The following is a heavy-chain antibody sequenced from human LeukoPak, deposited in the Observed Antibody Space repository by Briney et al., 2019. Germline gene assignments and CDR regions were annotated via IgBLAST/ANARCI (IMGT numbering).Heavy chain of an antibody. CDR2: ISGSGGST. J-gene: IGHJ3*02. D-gene: IGHD1-26*01. CDR1: GFTFSSYA. Sequence: PGGSLRLSCAASGFTFSSYAMSWVRQAPGKGLEWVSAISGSGGSTYYADSVKGRFTISRDNSKNTVYLQMNTLRAEDTAVYYCARSWAIVGATNGAFDIWGQGTMVTVSS. CDR3: ARSWAIVGATNGAFDI. V-gene: IGHV3-23*01.